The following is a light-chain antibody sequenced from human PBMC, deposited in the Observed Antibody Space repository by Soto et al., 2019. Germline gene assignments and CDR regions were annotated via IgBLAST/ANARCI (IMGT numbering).Light chain of an antibody. J-gene: IGKJ4*01. CDR1: QSVSSY. CDR3: QQRSNWPST. V-gene: IGKV3-11*01. Sequence: EIVLTQSPATLSLSPGERAALSCRASQSVSSYLAWYQQKPGQAPRLLLYDASKRAAGIPARFSGSGSGTDFTLTISSREPEDFAVYYGQQRSNWPSTFGGGTKVEIK. CDR2: DAS.